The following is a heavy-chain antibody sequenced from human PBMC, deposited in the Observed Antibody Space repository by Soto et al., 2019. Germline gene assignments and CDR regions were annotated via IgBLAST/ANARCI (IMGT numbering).Heavy chain of an antibody. V-gene: IGHV3-23*01. Sequence: GVSLRLSCSASGLTFSSYAMSWVRQAPGKGLEWVSAISGSGGSTYYADSVKGRFTISRDNSKNTLYLQMNSLRAEDTAVYYCAKKGYYNDAFDIWGKGTTVTVSS. CDR2: ISGSGGST. D-gene: IGHD1-26*01. CDR1: GLTFSSYA. J-gene: IGHJ3*02. CDR3: AKKGYYNDAFDI.